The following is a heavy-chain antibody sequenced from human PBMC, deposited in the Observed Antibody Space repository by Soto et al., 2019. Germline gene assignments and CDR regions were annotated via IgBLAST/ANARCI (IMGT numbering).Heavy chain of an antibody. D-gene: IGHD4-17*01. CDR3: VRQVGDYYFYQ. CDR1: GGSMRSANYY. CDR2: VFFNGIT. V-gene: IGHV4-39*01. J-gene: IGHJ4*02. Sequence: SETLSLTCTVSGGSMRSANYYWGWIRQPPGKGLEWIGNVFFNGITFYKPSLESRVSISVDTSKSQFSLRLNSVTAADTAVYYCVRQVGDYYFYQWGQGTLVTVSS.